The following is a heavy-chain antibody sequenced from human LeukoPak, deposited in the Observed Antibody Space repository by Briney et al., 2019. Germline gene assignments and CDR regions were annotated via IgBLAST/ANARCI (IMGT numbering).Heavy chain of an antibody. CDR2: LCVSGGST. D-gene: IGHD6-13*01. V-gene: IGHV3-23*01. Sequence: QPGGSLRLSCAASGFTFSSYAMSSVRQAPGKGLEWVSALCVSGGSTYYGDSVKGRYTNSRDNSKNTLYLQMNSLRAEDTAVYYFAKDPPSWYSSSWYGFDPWGQGTLVTVSS. J-gene: IGHJ5*02. CDR3: AKDPPSWYSSSWYGFDP. CDR1: GFTFSSYA.